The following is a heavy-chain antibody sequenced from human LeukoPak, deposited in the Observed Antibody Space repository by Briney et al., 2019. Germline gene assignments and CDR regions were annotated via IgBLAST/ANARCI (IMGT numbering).Heavy chain of an antibody. Sequence: PSETLSLTCTVSGGSVSSGSYYWSWIRQPPGKGLEWIGYIYYSGSTNYNPSLKSRVTISVDTSKNQFSLKLSSVTAEDTAVYYCARDSGYEGYYWGQGTLVTVSS. D-gene: IGHD5-12*01. V-gene: IGHV4-61*01. CDR2: IYYSGST. CDR1: GGSVSSGSYY. CDR3: ARDSGYEGYY. J-gene: IGHJ4*02.